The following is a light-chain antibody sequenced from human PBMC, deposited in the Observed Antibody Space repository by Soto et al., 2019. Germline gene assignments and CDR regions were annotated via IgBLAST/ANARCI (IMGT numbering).Light chain of an antibody. J-gene: IGKJ4*01. CDR2: AAS. CDR1: QGIRND. CDR3: LQDYNYPLT. V-gene: IGKV1-6*01. Sequence: AIQMTQSPSSLSASVGDRFTITCRASQGIRNDLGWYQQKPGKAPKLLIYAASSLQSGVPPRFSGSGSGTDFTLTISSLQPEDFATYYCLQDYNYPLTFGGGTKVDIK.